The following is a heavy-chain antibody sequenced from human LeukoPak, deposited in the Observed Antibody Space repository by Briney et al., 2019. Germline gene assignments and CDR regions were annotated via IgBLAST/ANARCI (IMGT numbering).Heavy chain of an antibody. J-gene: IGHJ3*02. V-gene: IGHV3-15*01. Sequence: PGGSLRLSCAASGFTFSNAWMSWVRQAPGKGLEWVGRIKSKTDGGTTDYAAPVKGRFTISRDDSKNTAYLQMNSLKTEDTAVYYCTRRNIVVVTATGGHDAFDIWGQGAMVTVSS. CDR3: TRRNIVVVTATGGHDAFDI. CDR2: IKSKTDGGTT. CDR1: GFTFSNAW. D-gene: IGHD2-21*02.